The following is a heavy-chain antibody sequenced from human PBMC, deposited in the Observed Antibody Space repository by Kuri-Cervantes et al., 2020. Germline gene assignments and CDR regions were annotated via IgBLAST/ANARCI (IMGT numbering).Heavy chain of an antibody. J-gene: IGHJ4*02. CDR1: GFAFSSYW. CDR3: ARPRRRGAARPYYFDY. CDR2: IKQDGSEK. Sequence: LSLTCAASGFAFSSYWMSWVRQAPGKGLEWVANIKQDGSEKYYVDSVKGRFTISRDNAKNSLYLQMNSLRAEDTAVYYCARPRRRGAARPYYFDYWGQGTLVTVSS. D-gene: IGHD6-6*01. V-gene: IGHV3-7*01.